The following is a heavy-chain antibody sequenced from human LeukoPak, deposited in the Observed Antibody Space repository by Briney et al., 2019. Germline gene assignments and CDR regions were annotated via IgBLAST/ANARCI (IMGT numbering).Heavy chain of an antibody. CDR1: GGSISSGGYY. V-gene: IGHV4-31*03. CDR3: ARGVSYYYDSSGYEIDY. J-gene: IGHJ4*02. CDR2: IYYSGST. Sequence: SETLSLTCTVSGGSISSGGYYWSWIRQHPGKGLEWIGYIYYSGSTYYNPSLRSRVTISVDTSKNQFSLKLSSVTAADTAVYYCARGVSYYYDSSGYEIDYWGQGTLVTVSS. D-gene: IGHD3-22*01.